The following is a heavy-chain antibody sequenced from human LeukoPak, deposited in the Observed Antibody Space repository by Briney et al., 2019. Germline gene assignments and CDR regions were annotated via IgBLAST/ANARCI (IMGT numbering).Heavy chain of an antibody. Sequence: GGSLRLSCAASGFTFSSYAMSWVRQAPGQGLEWVSAISGSDDTTYYADSVKGRFTISRDNSKNTLFLQMNSLRAEDTAVYYCARGDDYSNFFDFWGQGTLVTVSS. CDR3: ARGDDYSNFFDF. D-gene: IGHD4-11*01. CDR1: GFTFSSYA. V-gene: IGHV3-23*01. J-gene: IGHJ4*02. CDR2: ISGSDDTT.